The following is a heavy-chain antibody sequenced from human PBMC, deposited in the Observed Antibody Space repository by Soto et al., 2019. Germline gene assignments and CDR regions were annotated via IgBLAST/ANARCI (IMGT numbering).Heavy chain of an antibody. J-gene: IGHJ4*02. D-gene: IGHD3-22*01. CDR3: ARSEGYYDSSGPDY. V-gene: IGHV4-61*01. CDR2: IYYSGST. Sequence: SATLSLTCTVSGGSVSSGSYYWSWIRQPPGKGLEWIGYIYYSGSTNYNPSLKSRVTISVDTSKNQFSLKLSSVTAADTAVYYCARSEGYYDSSGPDYWGQGILVTVSS. CDR1: GGSVSSGSYY.